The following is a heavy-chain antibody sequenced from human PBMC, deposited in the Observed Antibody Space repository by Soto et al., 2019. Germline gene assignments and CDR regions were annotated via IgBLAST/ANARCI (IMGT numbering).Heavy chain of an antibody. J-gene: IGHJ6*02. Sequence: QLQLQESGPGLVKPSETLSLTCTVSGGSISSSSYYWGWIRQPPGKGLEWIGSIYYSGSTYYNPSLKSRVTISLDTSKTQFSLKLSSVTAADTAVYYCASRAAAGTHYYYGMDVWGQGTTVTVSS. CDR3: ASRAAAGTHYYYGMDV. V-gene: IGHV4-39*01. D-gene: IGHD6-13*01. CDR1: GGSISSSSYY. CDR2: IYYSGST.